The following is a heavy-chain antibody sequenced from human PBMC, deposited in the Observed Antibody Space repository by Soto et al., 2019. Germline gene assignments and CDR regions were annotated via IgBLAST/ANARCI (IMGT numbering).Heavy chain of an antibody. V-gene: IGHV6-1*01. CDR3: ARDLVAAAGTGGDWFDP. Sequence: SQTLSLTCAISEDSVSSNSAAWNWIRQSPSRGLEWLGRTYYRSKWYNDYAVSVKSRITINPDTSKNQFSLQLNSVTPEDTAVYYCARDLVAAAGTGGDWFDPWGQGTLVTFSS. CDR1: EDSVSSNSAA. CDR2: TYYRSKWYN. J-gene: IGHJ5*02. D-gene: IGHD6-13*01.